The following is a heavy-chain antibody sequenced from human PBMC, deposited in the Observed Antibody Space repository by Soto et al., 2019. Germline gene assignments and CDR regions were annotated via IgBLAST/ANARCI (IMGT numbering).Heavy chain of an antibody. V-gene: IGHV3-23*01. CDR1: RFTFSSYA. J-gene: IGHJ6*03. Sequence: PGGSLRLSCAASRFTFSSYAMSWVRQAPGKGLEWVSAISGSGGSTYYADSVKGRFTISRDNSKNTLYLQMNSLRAEDTAVYYCAKGYTRTTVTRSYYYMDVWGKGTTVPVSS. CDR2: ISGSGGST. D-gene: IGHD4-4*01. CDR3: AKGYTRTTVTRSYYYMDV.